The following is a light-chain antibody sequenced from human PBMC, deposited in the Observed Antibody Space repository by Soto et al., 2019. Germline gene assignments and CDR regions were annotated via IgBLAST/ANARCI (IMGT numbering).Light chain of an antibody. CDR2: GAS. J-gene: IGKJ1*01. Sequence: EIVLTQSPGTLSLSPGERATLSCRASQSVSSSYLAWYQQKPGQAPRLLIYGASSRATGIPDRFSGSGSGTDFTLTISRLEPEDFAVYYCQQYGGSLTWTFGQGTKVDI. CDR1: QSVSSSY. V-gene: IGKV3-20*01. CDR3: QQYGGSLTWT.